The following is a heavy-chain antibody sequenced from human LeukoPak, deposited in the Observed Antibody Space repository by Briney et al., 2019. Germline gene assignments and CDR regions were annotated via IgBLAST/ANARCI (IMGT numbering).Heavy chain of an antibody. J-gene: IGHJ6*03. CDR3: AREGDYYYMDV. CDR2: IYYSGTT. CDR1: GGSISSSPYY. Sequence: SETLSLTCTVSGGSISSSPYYWGWIRQPPGKGLEWIGSIYYSGTTHYSPSLESRVTISVDTSKNQFSLKLASVTAADTAIYYCAREGDYYYMDVWGKGTTVTVSS. V-gene: IGHV4-39*07.